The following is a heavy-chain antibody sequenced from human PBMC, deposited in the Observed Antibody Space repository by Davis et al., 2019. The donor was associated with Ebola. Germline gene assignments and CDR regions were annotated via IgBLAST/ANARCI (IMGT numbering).Heavy chain of an antibody. Sequence: GESLKISCNVSGYSFHNYWIGWVRQMPGKGPEWMAILYPADSYTRYSPSFQGQVSISVDRSVGTAYLQWRSLKASDSAIYYCARLRFLEGSPVRYIDYWGQGTLVTVTS. V-gene: IGHV5-51*01. D-gene: IGHD3-3*01. J-gene: IGHJ4*02. CDR1: GYSFHNYW. CDR2: LYPADSYT. CDR3: ARLRFLEGSPVRYIDY.